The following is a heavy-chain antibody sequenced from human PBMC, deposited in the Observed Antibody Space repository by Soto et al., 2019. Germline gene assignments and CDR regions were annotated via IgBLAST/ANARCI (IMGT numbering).Heavy chain of an antibody. CDR3: ARDGGKLRYFDWFSP. CDR1: GGSISNGDYY. J-gene: IGHJ5*02. Sequence: SETLSLTCTVSGGSISNGDYYWSWIRQPPGKGLEWIGYIYYSGSTYYNPSLESRVTISVDTSKNQFSLKLSSVTAADTAVYFCARDGGKLRYFDWFSPWGQGTLVTVSS. D-gene: IGHD3-9*01. V-gene: IGHV4-30-4*01. CDR2: IYYSGST.